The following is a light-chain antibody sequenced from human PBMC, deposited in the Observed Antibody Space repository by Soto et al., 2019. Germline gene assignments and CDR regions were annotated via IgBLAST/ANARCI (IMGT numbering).Light chain of an antibody. V-gene: IGLV3-1*01. Sequence: SYELTQPPSVSVSPGQTASIACSGDNLGDKYTSWYQQKPGQSPVQVIYQDTKRPSGIPERFSGSTSGNTATLTISGTQAMDEADYYCQAWDSSTVVFGGGTKVTVL. CDR2: QDT. J-gene: IGLJ2*01. CDR1: NLGDKY. CDR3: QAWDSSTVV.